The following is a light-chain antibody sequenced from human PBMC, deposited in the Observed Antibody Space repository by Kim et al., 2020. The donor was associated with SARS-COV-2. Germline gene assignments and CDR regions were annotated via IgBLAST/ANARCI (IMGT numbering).Light chain of an antibody. J-gene: IGKJ4*01. CDR1: QSVLYSSNNKNY. CDR2: WAS. V-gene: IGKV4-1*01. CDR3: QQYYSTPLT. Sequence: ATINCKSSQSVLYSSNNKNYLAWYQKKPGQPPKLLIYWASTRESGVPDRFSGSGSGTDFTLTISSLQAEDVAVYYCQQYYSTPLTFGGGTKVEIK.